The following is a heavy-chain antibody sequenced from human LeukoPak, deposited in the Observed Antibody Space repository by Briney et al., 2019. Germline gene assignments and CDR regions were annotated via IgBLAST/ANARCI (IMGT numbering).Heavy chain of an antibody. CDR1: GFTFSSYW. CDR3: AKSMVRGVPQYFDY. J-gene: IGHJ4*02. CDR2: INSDGSST. D-gene: IGHD3-10*01. Sequence: PGGSLRLSCAASGFTFSSYWMHWVRQAPGKGLVWVSRINSDGSSTSYADSVKGRFTISRDNAKNTLYLQMNSLRAEDTAVYYCAKSMVRGVPQYFDYWGQGTLVTVSS. V-gene: IGHV3-74*01.